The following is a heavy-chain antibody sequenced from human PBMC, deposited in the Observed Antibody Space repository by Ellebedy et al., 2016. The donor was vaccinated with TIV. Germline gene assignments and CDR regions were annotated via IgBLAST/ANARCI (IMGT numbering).Heavy chain of an antibody. CDR2: IKQDGSEK. J-gene: IGHJ4*02. CDR1: GFTFSNFW. Sequence: GESLKISCVASGFTFSNFWMNWVRQAPGKGLELVATIKQDGSEKSYVASVKGRFTISRDNAKNSVYLQINNLRAEDTAVYYCARGEWDLLAFDYWGQGTQVTVSS. V-gene: IGHV3-7*01. D-gene: IGHD1-26*01. CDR3: ARGEWDLLAFDY.